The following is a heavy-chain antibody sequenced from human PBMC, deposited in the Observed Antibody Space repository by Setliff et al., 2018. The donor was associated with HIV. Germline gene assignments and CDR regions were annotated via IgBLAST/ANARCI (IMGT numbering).Heavy chain of an antibody. CDR2: ISYSGST. J-gene: IGHJ4*02. CDR3: ARVQQQLLQEDDYFDY. CDR1: GGSISSEYYN. D-gene: IGHD6-13*01. Sequence: SETLSLTCTVSGGSISSEYYNWNWIRQHPGKGLEWIGYISYSGSTFYIPSLKNRVSISVDTSKNQFSLKLTSVTAADTAVYYCARVQQQLLQEDDYFDYWGQGTLVTVSS. V-gene: IGHV4-31*03.